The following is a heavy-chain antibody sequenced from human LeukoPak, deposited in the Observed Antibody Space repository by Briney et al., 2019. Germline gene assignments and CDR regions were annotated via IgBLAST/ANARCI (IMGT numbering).Heavy chain of an antibody. J-gene: IGHJ6*02. D-gene: IGHD3-16*01. V-gene: IGHV1-2*02. Sequence: ASVKVSCKASGYTFTGYYMHWVRRAPGQGLEWMGWINPNSGGTNYAQKFQGRVTMTRDTSISTAYMELSRLRSDDTAVYYCARDHRLNRTPWARYGMDVWGQGTTVTVSS. CDR3: ARDHRLNRTPWARYGMDV. CDR2: INPNSGGT. CDR1: GYTFTGYY.